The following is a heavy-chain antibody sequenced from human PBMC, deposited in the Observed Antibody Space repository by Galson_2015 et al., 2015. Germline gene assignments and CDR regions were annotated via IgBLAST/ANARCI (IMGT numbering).Heavy chain of an antibody. CDR2: ISSTTTYI. V-gene: IGHV3-21*01. Sequence: SLRLSCAASEFTFSSYYMSWVRQAPGKGLEWVSSISSTTTYIYYADSVKGRFTISRDNAKNSLYLQMNSLGADDTAVYYRARQILDYDFWSGYYPTNFDYWGQGTLVTVSS. CDR1: EFTFSSYY. CDR3: ARQILDYDFWSGYYPTNFDY. D-gene: IGHD3-3*01. J-gene: IGHJ4*02.